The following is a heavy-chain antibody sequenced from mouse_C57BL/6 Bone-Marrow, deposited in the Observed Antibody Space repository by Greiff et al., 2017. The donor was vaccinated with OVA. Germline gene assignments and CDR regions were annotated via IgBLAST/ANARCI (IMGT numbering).Heavy chain of an antibody. CDR2: IYPRSGNT. D-gene: IGHD1-1*01. CDR1: GYTFTSYG. J-gene: IGHJ3*01. V-gene: IGHV1-81*01. Sequence: VKLVESGAELARPGASVKLSCKASGYTFTSYGISWVKQRTGQGLEWIGEIYPRSGNTYYNEKFKGKATLTADKSSSTAYMELRSLTSEDSAVYFCATSLYYYGSSWFAYWGQGTLVTVSA. CDR3: ATSLYYYGSSWFAY.